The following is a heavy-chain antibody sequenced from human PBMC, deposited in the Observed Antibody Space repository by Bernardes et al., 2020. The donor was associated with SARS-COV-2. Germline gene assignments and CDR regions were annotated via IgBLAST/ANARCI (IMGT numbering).Heavy chain of an antibody. Sequence: GESLKISCKGSDYTFTNYWIGRVRQMPGKGLEWMGIIYPGDSDTKSSPSFQGRVTIPPDKSVNTAYLQWSSLKASVTAIYYCARRRYGDFGVDVWGQGTTVTVSS. J-gene: IGHJ6*02. CDR2: IYPGDSDT. V-gene: IGHV5-51*01. D-gene: IGHD4-17*01. CDR1: DYTFTNYW. CDR3: ARRRYGDFGVDV.